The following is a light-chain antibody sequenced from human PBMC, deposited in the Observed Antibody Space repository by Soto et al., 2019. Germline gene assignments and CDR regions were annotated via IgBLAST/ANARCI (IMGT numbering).Light chain of an antibody. CDR3: AAWDDSLNAVV. CDR1: SSNIGTNT. CDR2: SNS. Sequence: QSVLTQPPSASGTPGQGVTISCSGGSSNIGTNTVNWYQQLPTTAPKLLIYSNSQRPSGVPDRFSGSKSGTSASLAISGIQSEDEADYYCAAWDDSLNAVVFGGGTKLTVL. J-gene: IGLJ2*01. V-gene: IGLV1-44*01.